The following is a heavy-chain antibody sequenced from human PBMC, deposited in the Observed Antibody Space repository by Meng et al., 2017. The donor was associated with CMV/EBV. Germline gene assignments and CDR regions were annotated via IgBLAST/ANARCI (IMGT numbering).Heavy chain of an antibody. CDR1: FSSYA. Sequence: FSSYAISWVRQATGQGLEWMGGIIPILGIANYAQKFQGRVTITADKSTSTAYMELSSLRSEDTAVYYCAREAGLGIAAAGTANWFDPWGQGTLVTVSS. CDR3: AREAGLGIAAAGTANWFDP. V-gene: IGHV1-69*10. CDR2: IIPILGIA. J-gene: IGHJ5*02. D-gene: IGHD6-13*01.